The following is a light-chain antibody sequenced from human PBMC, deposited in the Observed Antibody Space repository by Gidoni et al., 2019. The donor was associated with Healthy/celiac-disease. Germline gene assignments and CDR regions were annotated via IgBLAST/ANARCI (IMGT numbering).Light chain of an antibody. V-gene: IGKV1-33*01. CDR1: QDISNY. CDR2: DAS. CDR3: QQYDNLPYT. Sequence: IQMTQSPSSLSASVGDRVTITCQASQDISNYLNWYQQKPGKAPKLLIYDASNLETGVPSRISRSGSRTDFTFTISSLQPEDIATYYYQQYDNLPYTFGQGTKLEIK. J-gene: IGKJ2*01.